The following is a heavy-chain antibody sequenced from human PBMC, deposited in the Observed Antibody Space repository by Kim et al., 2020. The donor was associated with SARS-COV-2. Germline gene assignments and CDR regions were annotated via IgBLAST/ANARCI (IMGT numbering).Heavy chain of an antibody. V-gene: IGHV4-39*01. CDR3: ASLVWFGEYYFDY. D-gene: IGHD3-10*01. J-gene: IGHJ4*02. Sequence: YNPSPKSRVNISVATSRNQYSLKLSSVTAADAAVYYCASLVWFGEYYFDYWGQGTLVTVSS.